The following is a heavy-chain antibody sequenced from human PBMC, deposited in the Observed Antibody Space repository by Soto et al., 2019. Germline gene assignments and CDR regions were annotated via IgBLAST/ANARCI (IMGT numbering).Heavy chain of an antibody. V-gene: IGHV3-23*01. Sequence: PGGSLRLFCAASGFTFSSYAMSWVRQAPGKGLEWVSAISGSGGSTYYADSVKGRFTISRDNSKNTLYLQMNSLRAEDTAVYYCAKDFYGGNSGDYYYYGMDVWGQGTTVTAP. CDR1: GFTFSSYA. CDR2: ISGSGGST. J-gene: IGHJ6*02. CDR3: AKDFYGGNSGDYYYYGMDV. D-gene: IGHD4-17*01.